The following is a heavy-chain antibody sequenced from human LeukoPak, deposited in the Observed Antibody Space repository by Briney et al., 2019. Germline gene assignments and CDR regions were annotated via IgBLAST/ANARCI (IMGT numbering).Heavy chain of an antibody. D-gene: IGHD5-12*01. V-gene: IGHV3-21*01. CDR3: ARELGGYDPMDY. Sequence: PGGSLRLSCAASGFTFSSYSMNWVRQAPGKGLEWVSSISSSSYIYYADSVKGRFTISRDNAKNSLYLQMNSLRAEDTAVYYCARELGGYDPMDYWGQGTLVTVSS. CDR2: ISSSSYI. CDR1: GFTFSSYS. J-gene: IGHJ4*02.